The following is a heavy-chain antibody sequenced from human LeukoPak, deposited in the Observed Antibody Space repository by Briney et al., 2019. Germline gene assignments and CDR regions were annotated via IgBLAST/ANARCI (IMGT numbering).Heavy chain of an antibody. J-gene: IGHJ5*02. CDR3: ARDWSPGRRRNNWFDP. V-gene: IGHV3-30*01. CDR1: GFTFSSYA. Sequence: GGSLRLSCAASGFTFSSYAMYWVRQAPGKGLEWVAGTSYDGSDRNYADSVKGRFTISRDNSKNTLYLQMNSLRGEDTAVYYCARDWSPGRRRNNWFDPWGQGTLVTVSS. CDR2: TSYDGSDR. D-gene: IGHD3-3*01.